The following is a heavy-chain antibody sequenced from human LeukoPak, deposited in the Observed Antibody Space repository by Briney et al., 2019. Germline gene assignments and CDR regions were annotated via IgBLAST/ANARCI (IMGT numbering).Heavy chain of an antibody. CDR2: IKQDGSEK. Sequence: PGGSLRLSCAGSGFIVGSVEMNWVRQAPGKGLEWVANIKQDGSEKYYVDSVKGRFTISRDNAKNSLYLQMNSLRAEDTAVYYCARDLGVVVVPRAIGYWGQGTLVTVSS. J-gene: IGHJ4*02. D-gene: IGHD2-2*01. V-gene: IGHV3-7*01. CDR3: ARDLGVVVVPRAIGY. CDR1: GFIVGSVE.